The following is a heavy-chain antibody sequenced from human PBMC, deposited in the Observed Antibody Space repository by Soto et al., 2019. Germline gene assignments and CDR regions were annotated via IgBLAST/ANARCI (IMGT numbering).Heavy chain of an antibody. D-gene: IGHD6-6*01. CDR3: AIARVADAALDH. CDR1: GFIFSNNG. V-gene: IGHV3-30*02. Sequence: PGGSLRLSCAGSGFIFSNNGMHWVRQAPGKGLEWVAFMSYDGSAKFYADSVKGRFTISRDNSKSTLFLHMSNLRAEDTAMYYCAIARVADAALDHWGQGTLVTVS. CDR2: MSYDGSAK. J-gene: IGHJ4*02.